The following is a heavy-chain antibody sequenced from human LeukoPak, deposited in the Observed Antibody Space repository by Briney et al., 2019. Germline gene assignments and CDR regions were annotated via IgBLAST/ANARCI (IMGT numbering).Heavy chain of an antibody. V-gene: IGHV5-51*01. CDR2: IYPGDSDT. D-gene: IGHD3-22*01. Sequence: GESLKISCKGSGYRFTSYWIGWVRQMPGKGLEWMGIIYPGDSDTRYSPSFQGQVTISADKSISTAYLQWSSLKASDTAMYYCARHGGYYDSSGRFYYYYYYMDVWGKGTTVTVSS. J-gene: IGHJ6*03. CDR1: GYRFTSYW. CDR3: ARHGGYYDSSGRFYYYYYYMDV.